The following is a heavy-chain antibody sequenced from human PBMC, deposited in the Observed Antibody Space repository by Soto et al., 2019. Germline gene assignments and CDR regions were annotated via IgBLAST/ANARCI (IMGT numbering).Heavy chain of an antibody. CDR2: IYYTGKT. CDR1: GGSVSSSSYY. Sequence: SETLSLTCIVSGGSVSSSSYYWGWIRQPPGKGLEWIGIIYYTGKTYSNPSLKSRVTISVDTSKNHFSLKLSSVTAADTAVYYCARGRTAGYSYGLAYYYGMDVWGQGTTVTVSS. V-gene: IGHV4-39*02. CDR3: ARGRTAGYSYGLAYYYGMDV. D-gene: IGHD5-18*01. J-gene: IGHJ6*02.